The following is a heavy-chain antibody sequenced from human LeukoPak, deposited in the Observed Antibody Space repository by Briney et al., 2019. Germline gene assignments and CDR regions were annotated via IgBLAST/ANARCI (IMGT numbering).Heavy chain of an antibody. CDR1: GGSITSGSYY. J-gene: IGHJ4*02. Sequence: SETLSLTCTVSGGSITSGSYYWSCIRQPAGKRLEWIGHIYTSGSTNYNPSLKSRVTISLDTSTKQFSLKLTSVTAADTAIYYCAKHNGGGIVSYVAPGPPDYFDHWGQGALVTVSS. V-gene: IGHV4-61*09. D-gene: IGHD1-26*01. CDR3: AKHNGGGIVSYVAPGPPDYFDH. CDR2: IYTSGST.